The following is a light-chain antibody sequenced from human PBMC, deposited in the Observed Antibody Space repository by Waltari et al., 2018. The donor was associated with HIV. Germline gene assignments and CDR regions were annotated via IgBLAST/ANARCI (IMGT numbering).Light chain of an antibody. V-gene: IGLV2-14*01. CDR1: ASGSYQD. Sequence: QSALAQPASVSGSPGQTLTISCTGVASGSYQDVSWYQHRPGQATKVIIYEVSNRPSGVSPRFSGSKSANTASLTISGLQFEDEADYFCTSYLSSATPEFGGGTRLTVL. CDR2: EVS. CDR3: TSYLSSATPE. J-gene: IGLJ3*02.